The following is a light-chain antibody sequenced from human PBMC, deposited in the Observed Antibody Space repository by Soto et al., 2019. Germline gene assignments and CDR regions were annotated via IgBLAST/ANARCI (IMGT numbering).Light chain of an antibody. CDR1: QGISSN. V-gene: IGKV1-9*01. CDR2: GAS. J-gene: IGKJ1*01. Sequence: QLTQSPSSLSASVGDRVTITCRASQGISSNLAWYQQKPGRAPKLLIFGASTLQSEVPSRFSGSGSGTDFTLTISSLQPEDFATYFCQKLNAYPPWTFGQGTKVEIK. CDR3: QKLNAYPPWT.